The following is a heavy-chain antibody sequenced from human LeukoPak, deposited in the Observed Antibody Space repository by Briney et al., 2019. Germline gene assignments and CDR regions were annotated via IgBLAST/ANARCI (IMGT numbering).Heavy chain of an antibody. Sequence: GGSLRLSCAASGFTFSSCAMSWVRQAPGKGLEWVSTISGSGGGTYYADSVKGRFTISRDNSKNTLHLQMNSLRAEDTAVYYCAKRFDSSGYYYFFDYWGQGTLVTVSS. V-gene: IGHV3-23*01. D-gene: IGHD3-22*01. CDR1: GFTFSSCA. CDR3: AKRFDSSGYYYFFDY. CDR2: ISGSGGGT. J-gene: IGHJ4*02.